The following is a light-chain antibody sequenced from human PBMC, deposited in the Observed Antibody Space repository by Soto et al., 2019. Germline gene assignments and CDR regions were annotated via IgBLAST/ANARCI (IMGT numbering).Light chain of an antibody. V-gene: IGKV1-39*01. J-gene: IGKJ1*01. Sequence: DIQMTQSPSSLSASVGDRVTITCRASQSINSYLNWYQQKPGKAPNLLIYAASNLQSGVPSRFSGSCSGTDFTLTISSLQPEDFATYYCQQSYNTPRTFGQGTQVEIK. CDR1: QSINSY. CDR3: QQSYNTPRT. CDR2: AAS.